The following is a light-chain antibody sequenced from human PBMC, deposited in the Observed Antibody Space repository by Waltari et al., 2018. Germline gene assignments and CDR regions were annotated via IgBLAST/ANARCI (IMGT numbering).Light chain of an antibody. CDR3: QVWDTTTAV. Sequence: SYDLTQSPSVSVSPGQTARITCSGDKLEDQYANLYQQKAGQSPVLVIYQDTKRPLGIPGRFSGSSSGNTATLTISGTQSLDEADYFCQVWDTTTAVFGGGTKVTVL. V-gene: IGLV3-1*01. CDR2: QDT. CDR1: KLEDQY. J-gene: IGLJ3*02.